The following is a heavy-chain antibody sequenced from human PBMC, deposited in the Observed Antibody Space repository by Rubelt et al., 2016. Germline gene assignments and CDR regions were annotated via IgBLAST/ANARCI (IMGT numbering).Heavy chain of an antibody. J-gene: IGHJ5*02. D-gene: IGHD3-22*01. CDR3: AREKYYNNWFDP. CDR1: GGSISSSSYY. Sequence: QLQLQESGPGLVKPSETLSLTCTVSGGSISSSSYYWGWIRQPPGKGLAWIGYIYNGGSTKYNPSLGSRGTISVDTSNNQCSLKLSCVTAADTALYYCAREKYYNNWFDPWGQGTLVTVSS. V-gene: IGHV4-39*07. CDR2: IYNGGST.